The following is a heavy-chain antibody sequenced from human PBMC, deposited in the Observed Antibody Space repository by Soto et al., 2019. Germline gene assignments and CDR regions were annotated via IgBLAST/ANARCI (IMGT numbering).Heavy chain of an antibody. CDR3: ARRIVVAGYYYYGMDV. J-gene: IGHJ6*02. CDR2: IYYSGST. V-gene: IGHV4-39*01. D-gene: IGHD6-19*01. CDR1: GGSISSSSYY. Sequence: SETLSLTCTVSGGSISSSSYYWGWIRQPPGKGLEWIGSIYYSGSTYYNPSLKSRVTISVDTSKNQFSLRLSSVTAADTAVYYCARRIVVAGYYYYGMDVWGQGTTVTVSS.